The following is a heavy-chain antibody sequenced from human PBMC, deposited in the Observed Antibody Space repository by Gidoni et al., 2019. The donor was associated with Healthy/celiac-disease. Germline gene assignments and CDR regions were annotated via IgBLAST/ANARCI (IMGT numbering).Heavy chain of an antibody. Sequence: WVSAISGSGGSTYYADSVKGRFTISRDNSKNTLYLQMNSLRAEDTAVYYCAKDSEFLEWLFPDYWGQGTLVTVSS. CDR2: ISGSGGST. D-gene: IGHD3-3*01. CDR3: AKDSEFLEWLFPDY. V-gene: IGHV3-23*01. J-gene: IGHJ4*02.